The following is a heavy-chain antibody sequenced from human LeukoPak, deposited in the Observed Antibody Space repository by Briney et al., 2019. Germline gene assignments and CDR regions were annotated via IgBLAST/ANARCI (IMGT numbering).Heavy chain of an antibody. CDR1: GYTFTGYY. CDR3: ARSPRLRYFDWLPFDY. D-gene: IGHD3-9*01. V-gene: IGHV1-2*02. CDR2: INPNSGGT. J-gene: IGHJ4*02. Sequence: ASVKVSCKASGYTFTGYYMHWVRQAPGQGLERMGWINPNSGGTNYAQKFQGRVTRTRDTSISTAYMELSRLRSDDTAVYYCARSPRLRYFDWLPFDYWGQGTLVTVSS.